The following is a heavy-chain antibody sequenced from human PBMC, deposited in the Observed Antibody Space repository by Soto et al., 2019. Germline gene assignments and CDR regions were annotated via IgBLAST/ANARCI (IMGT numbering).Heavy chain of an antibody. V-gene: IGHV3-30*18. CDR1: AFSFSSYA. CDR2: ISYDGNNK. CDR3: AKTYYGAGSYLMMDDY. D-gene: IGHD3-10*01. Sequence: QVQLVESGGGVVQPGRSLRLSCVASAFSFSSYARHWVRQAPGKGLEWVAVISYDGNNKWYADSVKGRFTISRDKYENTLYLQMTSLRAEDTAVYYCAKTYYGAGSYLMMDDYWGQGTLVTVSA. J-gene: IGHJ4*02.